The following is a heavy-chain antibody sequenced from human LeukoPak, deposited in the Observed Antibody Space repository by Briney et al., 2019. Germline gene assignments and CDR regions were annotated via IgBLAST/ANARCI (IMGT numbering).Heavy chain of an antibody. D-gene: IGHD3-22*01. Sequence: GGSLRLSCAASGFTFSSYGMHWVRQAPGKGLEWVAFIRYDGSNNYHADSVKGRFTISRDNAKNTLYLQMNSLRAEDTAVYYCAKTTMIVVVITNFDYWGQGTLVTVSS. CDR1: GFTFSSYG. J-gene: IGHJ4*02. V-gene: IGHV3-30*02. CDR2: IRYDGSNN. CDR3: AKTTMIVVVITNFDY.